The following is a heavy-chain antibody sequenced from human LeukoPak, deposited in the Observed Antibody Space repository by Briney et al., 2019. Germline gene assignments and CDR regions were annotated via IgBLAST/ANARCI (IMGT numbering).Heavy chain of an antibody. J-gene: IGHJ6*03. Sequence: SETLSLTCAVSGYSISSGYYWGWIRQPPGKGLEWLGSIYHSGSTYYNPSLKSRVTISVDTSKNQFSLKLSSVTAADTAVYYCARKPNAPDYYYYMDVWGKGTTVTVSS. CDR3: ARKPNAPDYYYYMDV. CDR1: GYSISSGYY. CDR2: IYHSGST. V-gene: IGHV4-38-2*01. D-gene: IGHD1-14*01.